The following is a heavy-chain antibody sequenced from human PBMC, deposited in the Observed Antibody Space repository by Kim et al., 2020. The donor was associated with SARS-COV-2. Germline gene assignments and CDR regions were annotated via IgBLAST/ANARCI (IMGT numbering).Heavy chain of an antibody. CDR3: ASSLRTHYYFDY. Sequence: SVKVSCKASGGTFSSYAISWVRQAPGQGLEWMGGIIPIFGTANYAQKFQGRVTITADESTSTAYMELSSLRSEDTAVYYCASSLRTHYYFDYWGQGTLVTVSS. CDR2: IIPIFGTA. V-gene: IGHV1-69*13. J-gene: IGHJ4*02. D-gene: IGHD5-12*01. CDR1: GGTFSSYA.